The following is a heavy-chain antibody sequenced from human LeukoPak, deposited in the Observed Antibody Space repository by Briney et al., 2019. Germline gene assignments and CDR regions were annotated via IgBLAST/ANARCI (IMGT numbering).Heavy chain of an antibody. CDR3: ARDLGRTTAFDY. D-gene: IGHD2-2*01. Sequence: GGSLRLSCAASGFTFSSYGMHWARQAPGKGLEWVAVIWYDGSNKYYADSVKGRFTISRDNSKNTLYLQMNSLRAEDTAVYYCARDLGRTTAFDYWGQGTLVTVSS. J-gene: IGHJ4*02. V-gene: IGHV3-33*01. CDR1: GFTFSSYG. CDR2: IWYDGSNK.